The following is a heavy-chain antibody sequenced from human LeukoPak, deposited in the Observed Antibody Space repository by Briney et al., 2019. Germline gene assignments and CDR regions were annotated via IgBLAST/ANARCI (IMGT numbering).Heavy chain of an antibody. Sequence: PGGSLRLSCAASGFTFSDYYMSWIRQAPGKGLEWVSYISGSRNIMYYADSVEGRFTISRDNAKNSLFLQMSSLRAEDTAVYYCASHAMTSIRYSPLWGRGTLVTVSS. V-gene: IGHV3-11*01. D-gene: IGHD3-9*01. J-gene: IGHJ2*01. CDR2: ISGSRNIM. CDR3: ASHAMTSIRYSPL. CDR1: GFTFSDYY.